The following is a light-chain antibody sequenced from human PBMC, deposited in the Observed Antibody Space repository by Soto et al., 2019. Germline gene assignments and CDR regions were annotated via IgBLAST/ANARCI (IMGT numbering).Light chain of an antibody. Sequence: VLTQPPSVSVAPGQTARITCGGNNIGSKSVQWYQKKPGQAPVLVGYDDSDRPSGIPERVSGPNSGNTATLTISRGEAGDEADYYCQVWGGSSGGFGGGTQLTVL. CDR1: NIGSKS. J-gene: IGLJ7*01. CDR3: QVWGGSSGG. CDR2: DDS. V-gene: IGLV3-21*02.